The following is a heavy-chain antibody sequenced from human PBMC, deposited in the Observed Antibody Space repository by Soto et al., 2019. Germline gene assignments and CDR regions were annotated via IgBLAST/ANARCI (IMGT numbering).Heavy chain of an antibody. D-gene: IGHD2-15*01. CDR1: GDSISSGGYY. V-gene: IGHV4-30-4*08. J-gene: IGHJ4*02. CDR2: IYSNGYT. CDR3: ARQSLDCSGGSCYTYYFDY. Sequence: SETLSLTCTVSGDSISSGGYYWSWIRQLPGKGLEWIGYIYSNGYTYYNPSLESRVTMSVDTSKNQFSLKLSSVTAADTAVYYCARQSLDCSGGSCYTYYFDYWGQGTLVTVSS.